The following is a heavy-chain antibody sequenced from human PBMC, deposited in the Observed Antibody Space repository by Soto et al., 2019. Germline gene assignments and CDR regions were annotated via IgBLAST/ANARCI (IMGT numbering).Heavy chain of an antibody. J-gene: IGHJ4*02. D-gene: IGHD1-7*01. Sequence: SETLSLTCAVYGGSFSGYYWSWIRQPPGKGLEWIGEINHSGSTNYNPSLKSRVTISVDTSKNQFSLKLSSVTAADTAVYYCARLDIWNYSLDYWGQGTLVTVSS. CDR3: ARLDIWNYSLDY. CDR2: INHSGST. CDR1: GGSFSGYY. V-gene: IGHV4-34*01.